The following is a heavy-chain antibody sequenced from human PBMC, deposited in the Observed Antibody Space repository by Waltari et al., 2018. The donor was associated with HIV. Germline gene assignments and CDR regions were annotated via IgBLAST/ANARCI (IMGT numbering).Heavy chain of an antibody. CDR2: IKFDGDEK. Sequence: EVRLVESGGGLVQPGGSRRLSCVASGFAFDNYWMSWVRQAPGKGLEWVANIKFDGDEKNYVDSVKGRFTISRDDGKNSLYLQMNSLRAEDTAVYYCTRLNYHFDFWGRGTLVAVSS. D-gene: IGHD3-10*01. CDR1: GFAFDNYW. CDR3: TRLNYHFDF. V-gene: IGHV3-7*01. J-gene: IGHJ4*02.